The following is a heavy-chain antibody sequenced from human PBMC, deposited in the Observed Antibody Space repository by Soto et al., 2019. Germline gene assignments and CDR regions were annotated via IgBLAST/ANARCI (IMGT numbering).Heavy chain of an antibody. CDR2: ISSDGSDK. CDR3: AREYDSSGYLFDY. D-gene: IGHD3-22*01. J-gene: IGHJ4*02. CDR1: GFSFRNYA. Sequence: QVHLVESGGGVVQPGGSLRLSCVASGFSFRNYAIHWVRQAPGKGLDWMAVISSDGSDKDYADSVKGRFTISRDTSRNTLYLQMSSLRTEDTAVYYCAREYDSSGYLFDYWGQGTRVTVSS. V-gene: IGHV3-30*03.